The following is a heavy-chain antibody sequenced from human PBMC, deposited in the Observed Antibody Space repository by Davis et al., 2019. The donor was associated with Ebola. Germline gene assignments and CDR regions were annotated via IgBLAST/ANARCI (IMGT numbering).Heavy chain of an antibody. D-gene: IGHD6-6*01. J-gene: IGHJ4*02. Sequence: GESLKISCAASGFTVSSNYMSWVRQAPGKGLEWVSVIYSGGSTYYADSVKGRFTISRDNSKNTLYLQMNSLRAEDTAVYYCARPSQYSSSYNDYWGQGTLVTVSS. CDR2: IYSGGST. CDR1: GFTVSSNY. V-gene: IGHV3-53*01. CDR3: ARPSQYSSSYNDY.